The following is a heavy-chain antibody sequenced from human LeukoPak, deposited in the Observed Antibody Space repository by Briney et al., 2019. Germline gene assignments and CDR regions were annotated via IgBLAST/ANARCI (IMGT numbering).Heavy chain of an antibody. CDR3: AKGSGNGYGSGPFDY. CDR2: ISGSGGST. Sequence: GGSLRLSCAASGFTFSSYGMSWVRQAPGKGLEWVSAISGSGGSTYYADSVKGRFTISRDNSKNTLYMELNSLRAEDTAVYYCAKGSGNGYGSGPFDYWGPGTLVTVSS. V-gene: IGHV3-23*01. CDR1: GFTFSSYG. D-gene: IGHD3-10*01. J-gene: IGHJ4*02.